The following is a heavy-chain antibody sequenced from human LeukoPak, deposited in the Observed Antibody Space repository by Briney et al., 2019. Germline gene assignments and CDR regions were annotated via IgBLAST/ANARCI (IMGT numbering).Heavy chain of an antibody. Sequence: ASVTVSCKASGYTFTGYYIHWVRQAPGKGLEWMGWINPNRGGTNYAQKFQGRDTMTRDTSISTAYIGLSRLRSDDTALYYCARHRGTSDTFDIWGQGTMVTVSS. CDR3: ARHRGTSDTFDI. V-gene: IGHV1-2*02. CDR2: INPNRGGT. CDR1: GYTFTGYY. J-gene: IGHJ3*02. D-gene: IGHD1-1*01.